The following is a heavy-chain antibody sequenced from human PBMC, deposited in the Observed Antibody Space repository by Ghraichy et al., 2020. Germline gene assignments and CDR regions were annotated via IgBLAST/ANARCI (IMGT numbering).Heavy chain of an antibody. CDR2: IRNRGNGYAT. CDR3: AVDNWWTYDH. J-gene: IGHJ5*02. D-gene: IGHD2-15*01. Sequence: GESLRLSRAASGLNFGAFYIDWVRQAPGKRLEWVGRIRNRGNGYATQYAASVKGRVTISRDDSKSSVYLQMDRLKIEDTAVYYCAVDNWWTYDHWGQGTLVTVSS. V-gene: IGHV3-72*01. CDR1: GLNFGAFY.